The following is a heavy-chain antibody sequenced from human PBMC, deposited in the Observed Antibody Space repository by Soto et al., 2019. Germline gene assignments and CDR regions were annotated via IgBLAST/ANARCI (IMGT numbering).Heavy chain of an antibody. CDR2: IYYSGSS. CDR3: ARGLTHEYSGYFDTTDY. J-gene: IGHJ4*02. Sequence: PSETLSLTCTVSGDSIITAGYYWNWIRHRPGQGLEWIAYIYYSGSSYFNPSLNGRASISVDATNNQFSLELASVTAADTAVYYCARGLTHEYSGYFDTTDYWGQGTLVTVSS. V-gene: IGHV4-31*03. CDR1: GDSIITAGYY. D-gene: IGHD5-12*01.